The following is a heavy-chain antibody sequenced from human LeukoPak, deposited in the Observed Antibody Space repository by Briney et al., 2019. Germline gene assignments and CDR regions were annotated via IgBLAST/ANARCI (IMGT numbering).Heavy chain of an antibody. CDR2: ISSSSSYT. V-gene: IGHV3-48*03. D-gene: IGHD1-14*01. J-gene: IGHJ4*02. CDR1: GFTFSSYE. CDR3: ARRTSYARCFDY. Sequence: GGSLRLSCAASGFTFSSYEMNWVRQAPGKGLEWVSYISSSSSYTNYADSVKGRFTISRDNAKNSLYLQMNSLRAEDTAVYYCARRTSYARCFDYWGQGTLVTVSS.